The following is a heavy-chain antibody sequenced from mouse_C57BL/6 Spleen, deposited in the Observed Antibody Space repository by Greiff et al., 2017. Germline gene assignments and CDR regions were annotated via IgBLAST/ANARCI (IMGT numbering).Heavy chain of an antibody. Sequence: VQLQQSGAELARPGASVKLSCKASGYTFTSYGISWVKQRTGQGLEWIGEIYPRSGNTYYNEKFKGKATLTADKSSSTAYMELRSLTSEDSAVYFCARPLLERYYFDYWGQGTTLTVSS. V-gene: IGHV1-81*01. CDR2: IYPRSGNT. J-gene: IGHJ2*01. CDR1: GYTFTSYG. CDR3: ARPLLERYYFDY. D-gene: IGHD2-1*01.